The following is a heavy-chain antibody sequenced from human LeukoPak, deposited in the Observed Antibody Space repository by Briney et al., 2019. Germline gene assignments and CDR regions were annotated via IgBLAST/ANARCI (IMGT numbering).Heavy chain of an antibody. CDR1: GDSVSSNSAS. Sequence: SQTLSLTCAISGDSVSSNSASWNWIRQSPSRGPEWLGRTYYRSKWYNDYAVSVKSRITINPDTSKNQFSLQLNSVTPEDTAVYYCARAGLYYYGSGSYYPAPHAFDIWGQGTMVTVSS. J-gene: IGHJ3*02. V-gene: IGHV6-1*01. D-gene: IGHD3-10*01. CDR3: ARAGLYYYGSGSYYPAPHAFDI. CDR2: TYYRSKWYN.